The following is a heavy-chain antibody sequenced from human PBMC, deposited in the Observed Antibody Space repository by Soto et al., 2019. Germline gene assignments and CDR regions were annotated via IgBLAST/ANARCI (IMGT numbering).Heavy chain of an antibody. J-gene: IGHJ5*02. CDR2: IDPSDSYT. V-gene: IGHV5-10-1*01. CDR3: ARQPPGRVTMVRGGTDWFDP. D-gene: IGHD3-10*01. Sequence: PGESLKISCKGSGYGFTSYWISWVRQMPGKGLEWMGRIDPSDSYTNYSPSFQGHVTISADKSISTAYLQWSSLKASDTAMYYCARQPPGRVTMVRGGTDWFDPWGQGTLVTVSS. CDR1: GYGFTSYW.